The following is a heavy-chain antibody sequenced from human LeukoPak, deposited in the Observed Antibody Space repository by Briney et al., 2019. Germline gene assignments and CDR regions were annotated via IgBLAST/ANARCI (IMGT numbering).Heavy chain of an antibody. D-gene: IGHD6-13*01. CDR1: GGSISSYY. CDR2: IYYSGST. J-gene: IGHJ4*02. V-gene: IGHV4-59*08. CDR3: ARLIKLRIAAAASLWYFDY. Sequence: SSETLSLTCTVSGGSISSYYWSWIRQPPGKGLEWIGYIYYSGSTNYNPSLKSRVTISVDTSTNQFSLKLSFVTAADPAVYYCARLIKLRIAAAASLWYFDYWGQGTLVTVSS.